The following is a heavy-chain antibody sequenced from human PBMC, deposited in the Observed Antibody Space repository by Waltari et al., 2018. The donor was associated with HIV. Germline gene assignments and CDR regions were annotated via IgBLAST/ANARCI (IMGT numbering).Heavy chain of an antibody. J-gene: IGHJ4*02. D-gene: IGHD6-6*01. V-gene: IGHV4-61*02. CDR3: ASHSYYYVH. CDR2: IYTSGST. Sequence: QVQLQESGPGLVKPSQTLSLTCTVSGGSISSGSYYWSWIRQPAGKGLEWIGRIYTSGSTNYNPSLKSRVTISVDTSKNQFSLKLSSVTAADTAVYYCASHSYYYVHWGQGTLVTVSS. CDR1: GGSISSGSYY.